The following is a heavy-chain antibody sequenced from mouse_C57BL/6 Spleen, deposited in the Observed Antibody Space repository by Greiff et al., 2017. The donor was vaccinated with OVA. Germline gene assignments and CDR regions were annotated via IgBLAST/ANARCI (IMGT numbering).Heavy chain of an antibody. CDR1: GFTFSSYA. CDR2: ISDGGSYT. CDR3: ARDYYSNYGSDYYAMDY. J-gene: IGHJ4*01. Sequence: DVQLVESGGGLVKPGGSLKLSCAASGFTFSSYAMSWVRRTPEKRLGWVATISDGGSYTYYPDNVKGRFTISRDNAKNNLYLQMSHLKSEDTAMYYCARDYYSNYGSDYYAMDYWGQGTSVTVSS. V-gene: IGHV5-4*01. D-gene: IGHD2-5*01.